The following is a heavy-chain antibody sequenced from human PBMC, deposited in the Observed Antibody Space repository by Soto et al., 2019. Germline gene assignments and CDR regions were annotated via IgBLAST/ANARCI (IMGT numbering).Heavy chain of an antibody. CDR3: AGDKDRQQLGGNYYYIMDV. D-gene: IGHD1-1*01. CDR1: GGTFSSSA. V-gene: IGHV1-69*05. Sequence: QVQLVQSGAEVKKPGSSVKVSCKASGGTFSSSAFSWVRQAPGQGLEWMGGIMPIFRTPDYAQKFQGRVTITTDESTSPAYVELSSLRFEDTGVYYCAGDKDRQQLGGNYYYIMDVWGQGTTVTVSS. J-gene: IGHJ6*02. CDR2: IMPIFRTP.